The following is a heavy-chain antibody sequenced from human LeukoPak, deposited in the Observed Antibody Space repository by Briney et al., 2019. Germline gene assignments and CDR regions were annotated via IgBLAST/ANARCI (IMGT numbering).Heavy chain of an antibody. CDR1: GGSISSSSYY. Sequence: SETVSLTCTVSGGSISSSSYYGGWIRQPPGKGLEGIGSIYYSQSTYYNPSLKSRVTISVDTSKNQFSLKLSSVTAADTAVYYCASSITIFGVVYYFDYWGQGTLVTVSS. D-gene: IGHD3-3*01. CDR3: ASSITIFGVVYYFDY. V-gene: IGHV4-39*01. J-gene: IGHJ4*02. CDR2: IYYSQST.